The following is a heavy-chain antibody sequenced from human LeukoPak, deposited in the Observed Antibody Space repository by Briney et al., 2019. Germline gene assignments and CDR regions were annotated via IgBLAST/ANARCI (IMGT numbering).Heavy chain of an antibody. J-gene: IGHJ4*02. Sequence: ASVKVSCKASGYTFTSYGITGVRQAPGQGLEWMGWISAYNGNTNYAQKLQGRVTMTTDTSTSTAYMELRSLRSDDTAVYYCARDRMDVWGSYRYAFDYWGQGTLVTVSS. CDR2: ISAYNGNT. CDR3: ARDRMDVWGSYRYAFDY. CDR1: GYTFTSYG. D-gene: IGHD3-16*02. V-gene: IGHV1-18*01.